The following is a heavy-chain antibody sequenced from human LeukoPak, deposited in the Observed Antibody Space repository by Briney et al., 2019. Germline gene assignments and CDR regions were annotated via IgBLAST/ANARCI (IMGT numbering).Heavy chain of an antibody. CDR1: GFTFSNYG. V-gene: IGHV3-30*02. D-gene: IGHD6-19*01. CDR2: IRYDGNNK. CDR3: ARDQRSFRRSCWYPYYFDY. Sequence: GGSLRLSCAAFGFTFSNYGMHWVRQAPGKGLEWVAFIRYDGNNKYYADSVKGRFTVSRDNSKNTLSLQMNSLRAEDTAVYYCARDQRSFRRSCWYPYYFDYWGQGTLVTVSS. J-gene: IGHJ4*02.